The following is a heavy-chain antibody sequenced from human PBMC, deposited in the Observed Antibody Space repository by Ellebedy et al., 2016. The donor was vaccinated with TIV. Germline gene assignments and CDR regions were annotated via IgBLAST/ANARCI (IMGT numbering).Heavy chain of an antibody. CDR1: GYSFTSYW. CDR3: ARLMVRGVPYYGMDV. CDR2: IYPGDSDT. V-gene: IGHV5-51*01. D-gene: IGHD3-10*01. J-gene: IGHJ6*02. Sequence: GESLKISCQGSGYSFTSYWIGWVRQMPGKGLEWMGIIYPGDSDTRYSPSFQGQVTISADKSISTAYLQWSSLKASDTAMYYCARLMVRGVPYYGMDVWGQGTTVTVSS.